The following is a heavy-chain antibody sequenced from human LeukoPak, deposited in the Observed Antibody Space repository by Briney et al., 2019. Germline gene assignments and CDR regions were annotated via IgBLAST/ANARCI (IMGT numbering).Heavy chain of an antibody. D-gene: IGHD6-19*01. CDR1: GFTLNGYW. V-gene: IGHV3-74*01. Sequence: GGSLRLSCAAPGFTLNGYWMHWVRQAPGKGLVWVSRINSDGSTTSYADSVKGRFTISRDNSKNTLYLQMNSLRAEDTAVYYCAKGPLIEVAGTTWDYWGQGTLVTVSS. CDR3: AKGPLIEVAGTTWDY. CDR2: INSDGSTT. J-gene: IGHJ4*02.